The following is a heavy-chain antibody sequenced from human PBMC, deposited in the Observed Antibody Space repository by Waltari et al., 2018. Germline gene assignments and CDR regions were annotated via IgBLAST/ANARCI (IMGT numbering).Heavy chain of an antibody. CDR3: ARESSSGNWYVDL. V-gene: IGHV1-69*12. D-gene: IGHD6-13*01. CDR2: ITPMFGTA. J-gene: IGHJ2*01. Sequence: QVQLVQSGAEVKKPGSSVTVSCKASGGTFSSYALSCVRQAPGHGLEWMGGITPMFGTANYAQKFQGRVTITADESTSTAYMELSSLRSEDTAVYYWARESSSGNWYVDLWGRGTLVTVSS. CDR1: GGTFSSYA.